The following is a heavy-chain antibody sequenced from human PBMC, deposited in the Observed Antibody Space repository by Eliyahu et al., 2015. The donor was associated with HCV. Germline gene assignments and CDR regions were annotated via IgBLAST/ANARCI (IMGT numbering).Heavy chain of an antibody. V-gene: IGHV1-69*01. Sequence: QVQLVQSGAEVKKPGSSVKVSCKASGGTFSSYAISWVRQAPGQGLEWMGGIIPIFGTANYAXKFQGRVTITADESTSTAYMELSSLRSEDTAVYYCARDLLRLPRRESYYYYGMDVWGQGTTVTVSS. J-gene: IGHJ6*02. CDR2: IIPIFGTA. D-gene: IGHD5-12*01. CDR3: ARDLLRLPRRESYYYYGMDV. CDR1: GGTFSSYA.